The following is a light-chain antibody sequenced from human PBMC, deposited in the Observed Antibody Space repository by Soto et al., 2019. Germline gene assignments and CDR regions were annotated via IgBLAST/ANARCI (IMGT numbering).Light chain of an antibody. CDR3: QQYEAVVT. CDR1: QSLTNNY. Sequence: EIVLTQSPGTLSLSPGERATLSCRASQSLTNNYFAWYQQKPGRALRLLIDGASTRATGIPDRFSGSGSGTAFTLTISRLEPEGVAVYYCQQYEAVVTFGQGTKVEI. V-gene: IGKV3-20*01. CDR2: GAS. J-gene: IGKJ1*01.